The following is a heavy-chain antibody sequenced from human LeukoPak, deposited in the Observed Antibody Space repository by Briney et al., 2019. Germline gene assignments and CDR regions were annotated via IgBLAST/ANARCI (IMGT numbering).Heavy chain of an antibody. V-gene: IGHV3-7*01. CDR2: IKQDGSEK. J-gene: IGHJ4*02. CDR3: ARDRGYSYGALPFDY. D-gene: IGHD5-18*01. Sequence: ETLSLTCTVSGGSISSYYWSWVRQAPGKGLEWVANIKQDGSEKYYVDSVKGRFTISRDNAKNSLYLQMNSLRAEDTAVYYCARDRGYSYGALPFDYWGQGTLVTVSS. CDR1: GGSISSYY.